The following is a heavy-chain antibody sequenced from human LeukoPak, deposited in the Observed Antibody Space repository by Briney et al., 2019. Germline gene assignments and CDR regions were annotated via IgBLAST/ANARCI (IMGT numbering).Heavy chain of an antibody. J-gene: IGHJ4*02. CDR1: GYTFTGYY. CDR2: INPNSGGT. CDR3: ARFIVTATADY. V-gene: IGHV1-2*02. D-gene: IGHD2-21*02. Sequence: ASVKVTRKASGYTFTGYYMHWVRQPPGQGLEWMGWINPNSGGTNYAQKFQGRVTMTRDTSISTAYMELSRLRSDDTAVYYCARFIVTATADYWGQGTLVTVSS.